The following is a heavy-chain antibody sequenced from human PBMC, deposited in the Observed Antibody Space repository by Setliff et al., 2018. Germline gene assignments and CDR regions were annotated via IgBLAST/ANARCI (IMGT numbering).Heavy chain of an antibody. Sequence: ASVKVSCKASGYTFTSYYMYWLRQAPGQGPEWLGIINIGGGSASYAQKFQDRVTMTRDTSTSTVYLEVTTLRSEDTAVYYCARDTRDKYDSSGYYLSLDSWGQGSLVTVSS. CDR3: ARDTRDKYDSSGYYLSLDS. J-gene: IGHJ4*02. CDR1: GYTFTSYY. D-gene: IGHD3-22*01. V-gene: IGHV1-46*01. CDR2: INIGGGSA.